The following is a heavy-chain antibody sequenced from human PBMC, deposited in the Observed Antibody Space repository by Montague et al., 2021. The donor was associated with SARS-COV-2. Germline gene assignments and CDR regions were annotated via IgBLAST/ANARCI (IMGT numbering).Heavy chain of an antibody. CDR1: GDSINTYY. J-gene: IGHJ6*02. CDR3: ARQAAGPYFYYGVDV. Sequence: SETLSLTCSVSGDSINTYYCYWIRQPPGKGLERVGSIFFTGSTNYTPSLNSRGTISLYAPTNQFFLKVTSVTAADTAVYYCARQAAGPYFYYGVDVWGQGTRVTVSS. CDR2: IFFTGST. D-gene: IGHD6-13*01. V-gene: IGHV4-59*12.